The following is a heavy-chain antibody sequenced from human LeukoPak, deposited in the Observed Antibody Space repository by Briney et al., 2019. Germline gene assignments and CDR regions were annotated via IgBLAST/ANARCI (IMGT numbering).Heavy chain of an antibody. V-gene: IGHV3-20*01. CDR3: ARDRGDYSNYRGFDY. Sequence: GGSLRLSCAASGFTFDDYGMGWVRQAPGKGLEWVSGINWNGGSTGYADSVKGRFTISRDNAKNSLYLQMSSLRAEDTALYHCARDRGDYSNYRGFDYWGQGTLVTVSS. CDR2: INWNGGST. CDR1: GFTFDDYG. D-gene: IGHD4-11*01. J-gene: IGHJ4*02.